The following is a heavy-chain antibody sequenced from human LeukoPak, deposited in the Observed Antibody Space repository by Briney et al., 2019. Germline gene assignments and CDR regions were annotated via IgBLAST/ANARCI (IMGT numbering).Heavy chain of an antibody. D-gene: IGHD2-2*01. CDR1: GFTFDDYA. CDR3: ARPAADY. Sequence: GGSLRLSCAASGFTFDDYAMHWVRQAPGKGLEWVSGISWNSGSIGYADSVKGRFTISRDNAKNSLYLQMNSLRAEDTAVYYCARPAADYWGQGTLVTVSS. J-gene: IGHJ4*02. V-gene: IGHV3-9*01. CDR2: ISWNSGSI.